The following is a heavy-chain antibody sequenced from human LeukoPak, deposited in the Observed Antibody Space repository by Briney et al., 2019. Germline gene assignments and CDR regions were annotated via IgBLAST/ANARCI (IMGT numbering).Heavy chain of an antibody. J-gene: IGHJ4*02. Sequence: ASVKVSCKASGYTFTGYYMHWVRQAPGQGLEWMGWINPNSGGTNYAQKFQGRVTMTRDTSISTAYMELSRLRSDDTAVYYCARVVPGHSHFDYWGQGILVTVSS. CDR1: GYTFTGYY. CDR3: ARVVPGHSHFDY. V-gene: IGHV1-2*02. D-gene: IGHD2-15*01. CDR2: INPNSGGT.